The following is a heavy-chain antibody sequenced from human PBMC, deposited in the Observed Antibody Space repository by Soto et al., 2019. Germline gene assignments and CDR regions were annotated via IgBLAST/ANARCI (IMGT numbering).Heavy chain of an antibody. D-gene: IGHD6-6*01. V-gene: IGHV4-31*03. CDR1: GESISSGGYY. Sequence: QVQLQESGPGLVKPSQTLSLTCNVSGESISSGGYYWSWIRHHPRKGREWIGYIYDSDSDYYNPSLKRRATISMDTSKNHSAMRRSSATDADTAVYYGARASSSASAADYWGQGTLVTVSS. J-gene: IGHJ4*02. CDR3: ARASSSASAADY. CDR2: IYDSDSD.